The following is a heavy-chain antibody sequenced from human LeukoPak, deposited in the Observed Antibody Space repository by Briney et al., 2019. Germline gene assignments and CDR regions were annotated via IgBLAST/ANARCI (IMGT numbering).Heavy chain of an antibody. Sequence: GGSLRLSCAASGFTFTNFAMHWVRQAPGKGLEWVSYISSSSSTIYYADSVKGRFTISRDNAKNSLYLQMNSLRAEDTAVYYCARVAVAGPTGFDYWGQGTLVTVSS. CDR3: ARVAVAGPTGFDY. D-gene: IGHD6-19*01. CDR1: GFTFTNFA. J-gene: IGHJ4*02. CDR2: ISSSSSTI. V-gene: IGHV3-48*04.